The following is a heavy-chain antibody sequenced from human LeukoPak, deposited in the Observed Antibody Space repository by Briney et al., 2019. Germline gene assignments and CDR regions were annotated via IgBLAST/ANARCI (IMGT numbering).Heavy chain of an antibody. D-gene: IGHD4-17*01. CDR2: ISGSSSNI. CDR3: ARDFYGDYALDF. V-gene: IGHV3-21*04. J-gene: IGHJ4*02. Sequence: GGSLRLSCAASGFTFTTYTMTWVRQAPGKGLEWVSSISGSSSNIYYADSVKGRFTISRDNAKNSLYLQMNSLRAEDTAVYYCARDFYGDYALDFWGQGTLVSVSS. CDR1: GFTFTTYT.